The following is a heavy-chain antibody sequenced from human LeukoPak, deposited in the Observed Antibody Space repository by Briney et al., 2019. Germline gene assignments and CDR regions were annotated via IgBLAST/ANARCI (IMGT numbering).Heavy chain of an antibody. D-gene: IGHD1-26*01. Sequence: GGSLRLSCTTSGFTFSGYGMHWVRQAPGKGLEWVTVIWSDGSNKYYADSVKGRFTISRDNSKNTLYLQMNSLRAEDTAVYYCAREGSYFVGYFQHWGQGTLVTVSS. CDR3: AREGSYFVGYFQH. V-gene: IGHV3-33*08. J-gene: IGHJ1*01. CDR1: GFTFSGYG. CDR2: IWSDGSNK.